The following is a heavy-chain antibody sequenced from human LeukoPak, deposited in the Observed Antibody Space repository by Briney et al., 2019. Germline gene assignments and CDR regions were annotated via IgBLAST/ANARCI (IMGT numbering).Heavy chain of an antibody. Sequence: PGGSLSLSCAASGFTFSSFAMNWVRQAPGKGLEWVSAISGSGGSTYYADSVKGRFTISRDNSKSTLYLQMNSLRAEDTAVYYCTTQLNYYDSSGFDYWGQGTLVTVSS. CDR3: TTQLNYYDSSGFDY. J-gene: IGHJ4*02. D-gene: IGHD3-22*01. CDR2: ISGSGGST. CDR1: GFTFSSFA. V-gene: IGHV3-23*01.